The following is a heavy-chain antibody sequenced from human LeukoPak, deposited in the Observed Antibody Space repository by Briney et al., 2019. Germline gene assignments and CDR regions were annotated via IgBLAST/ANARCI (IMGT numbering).Heavy chain of an antibody. V-gene: IGHV4-39*01. CDR2: IYYSGTT. CDR3: ARQTPLVGATPLYYYYYMDV. J-gene: IGHJ6*03. CDR1: GGSISSSNYY. D-gene: IGHD1-26*01. Sequence: SETLSLTCTASGGSISSSNYYWAWIRQPPGKGLEWIGSIYYSGTTYYNPSLKSRVTISLDTSKNRISLSLSSVTAADTAVYYCARQTPLVGATPLYYYYYMDVWGKGTTVTVSS.